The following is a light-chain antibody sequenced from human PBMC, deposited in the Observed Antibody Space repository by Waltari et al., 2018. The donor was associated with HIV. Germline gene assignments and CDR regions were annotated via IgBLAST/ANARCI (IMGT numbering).Light chain of an antibody. CDR2: EAT. Sequence: FMLTQPHSMSASPGTTVTISCTRSSGTIASNSVQGYQQRPGGAPTTVVFEATQRPPGVPERFSGSIDSSSNSASLTISGLKTEDEADYYCQSYDTTNHLIFGGGTKVTVL. CDR1: SGTIASNS. V-gene: IGLV6-57*04. J-gene: IGLJ2*01. CDR3: QSYDTTNHLI.